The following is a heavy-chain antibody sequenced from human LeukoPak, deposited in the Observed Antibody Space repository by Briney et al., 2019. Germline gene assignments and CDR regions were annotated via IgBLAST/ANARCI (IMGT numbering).Heavy chain of an antibody. CDR2: IYPGDSDT. D-gene: IGHD3-10*01. V-gene: IGHV5-51*01. CDR3: ARNGFGKFNFDY. J-gene: IGHJ4*02. CDR1: GYSFTIYS. Sequence: GESLKISCMGSGYSFTIYSMGWIRQMHGKGLEWMWIIYPGDSDTRYSPPFQGQVTISADKSISTAYLQWSSLKASDTDMYYCARNGFGKFNFDYWGQGTLVTVYS.